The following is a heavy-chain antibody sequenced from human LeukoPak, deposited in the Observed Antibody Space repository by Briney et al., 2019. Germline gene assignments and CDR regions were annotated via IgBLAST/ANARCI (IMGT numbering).Heavy chain of an antibody. CDR1: GYTFTGYY. V-gene: IGHV1-2*02. Sequence: ASVKVSCKASGYTFTGYYMHWVRQAPGQGLEWMGWINPNSGGTNYAQKFQSRVTMTRDTSISTAYMEVRSLRSDDTAVYYCTRDLGQWLIQGIFFDYWGQGTLVTVSS. D-gene: IGHD6-19*01. CDR2: INPNSGGT. J-gene: IGHJ4*02. CDR3: TRDLGQWLIQGIFFDY.